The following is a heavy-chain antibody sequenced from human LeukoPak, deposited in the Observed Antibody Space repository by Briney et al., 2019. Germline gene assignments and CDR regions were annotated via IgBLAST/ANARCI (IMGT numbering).Heavy chain of an antibody. CDR3: ARWHETNNWFDP. Sequence: SETLSVTCTVSGGSISSSSYYWGWIRQPPGKGLEWIGSIYYSASTYYNPPLKSRVTISVDTSKNQFSLKVTSVTAADTAVYYCARWHETNNWFDPWGQGTLVTVSS. CDR2: IYYSAST. D-gene: IGHD1-14*01. V-gene: IGHV4-39*01. J-gene: IGHJ5*02. CDR1: GGSISSSSYY.